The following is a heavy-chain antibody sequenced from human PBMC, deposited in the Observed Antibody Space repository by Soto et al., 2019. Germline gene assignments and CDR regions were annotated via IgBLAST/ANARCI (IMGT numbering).Heavy chain of an antibody. J-gene: IGHJ4*02. CDR2: INAGNGNT. D-gene: IGHD1-26*01. Sequence: QVQLVQSGAEVKKPGASVKVSCKASGYTFTSYAMHWVRQAPGQRLEWMGWINAGNGNTKYSQKSQGRVTITRDTSASTAYMQLSSLTSEVTAVYYCARDVGATGDWGQGTLVTVSS. CDR1: GYTFTSYA. CDR3: ARDVGATGD. V-gene: IGHV1-3*01.